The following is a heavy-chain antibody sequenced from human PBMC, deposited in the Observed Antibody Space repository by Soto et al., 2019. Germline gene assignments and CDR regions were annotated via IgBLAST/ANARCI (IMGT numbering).Heavy chain of an antibody. Sequence: ASVKVSCKASGYTFTGYYMHWVRQAPGQGLEWMGWINPNSGGTNYAQKFQGRVTMTRDMSISTAYMELSRLRSDDTAVYYCARVRITMVRGVKVNSYNWFDPWGQGTLVTVSS. J-gene: IGHJ5*02. D-gene: IGHD3-10*01. V-gene: IGHV1-2*02. CDR3: ARVRITMVRGVKVNSYNWFDP. CDR2: INPNSGGT. CDR1: GYTFTGYY.